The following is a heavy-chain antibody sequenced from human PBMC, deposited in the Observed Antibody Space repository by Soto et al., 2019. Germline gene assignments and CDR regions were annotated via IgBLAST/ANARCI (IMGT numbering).Heavy chain of an antibody. D-gene: IGHD2-2*01. Sequence: GGSLRLSCAASGFTFSSYAMHWVRQAPGKGLEWVAVISYDGSNKYYADSVKGRFTISRDNSKNTLYLQMNSLRAEDTAVYYCARGPALPAATSYYFDYWGQGTLVTVSS. CDR2: ISYDGSNK. J-gene: IGHJ4*02. CDR1: GFTFSSYA. V-gene: IGHV3-30-3*01. CDR3: ARGPALPAATSYYFDY.